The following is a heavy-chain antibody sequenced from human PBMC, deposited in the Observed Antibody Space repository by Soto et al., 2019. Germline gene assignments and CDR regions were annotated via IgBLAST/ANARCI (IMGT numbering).Heavy chain of an antibody. CDR3: AREDMDGSLPVGYSYGKSNFDY. V-gene: IGHV1-2*04. CDR1: GYTFTGYY. D-gene: IGHD5-18*01. Sequence: ASVKVSCKASGYTFTGYYMHWVRQAPGQGLEWMGWINPNSGGTNYAQKFQGWVTMTRDTSISTAYMELSRLRSDDTAVYYCAREDMDGSLPVGYSYGKSNFDYWGQGTLVTVSS. CDR2: INPNSGGT. J-gene: IGHJ4*02.